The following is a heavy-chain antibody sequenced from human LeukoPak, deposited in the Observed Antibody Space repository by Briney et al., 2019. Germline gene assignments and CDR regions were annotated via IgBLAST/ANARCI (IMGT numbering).Heavy chain of an antibody. CDR1: GYTFTSYD. V-gene: IGHV1-8*01. Sequence: ASVKVSCKASGYTFTSYDINWVRQATGQGLEWMGWMNPNSCNTGYAQKFQGRVTMTRNTSISTAYMELSSLRSEDTAVYYCASALRGCSGGSCYSTALYYFDYWGQGTPVTVSS. CDR3: ASALRGCSGGSCYSTALYYFDY. CDR2: MNPNSCNT. D-gene: IGHD2-15*01. J-gene: IGHJ4*02.